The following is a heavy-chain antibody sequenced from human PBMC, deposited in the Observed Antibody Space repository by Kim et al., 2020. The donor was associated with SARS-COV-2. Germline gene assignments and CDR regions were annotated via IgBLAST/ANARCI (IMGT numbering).Heavy chain of an antibody. Sequence: GGSLRLSCATSGFNFSTKGMHWVRQAPGKGLEWVAVIWHDGSKTFYADSVKGRFTISRDNSKNTVYLQMSNLRVEDTAVYHCGDIDLWSGYLGQWGQGTL. D-gene: IGHD3-3*01. CDR2: IWHDGSKT. J-gene: IGHJ4*02. V-gene: IGHV3-33*01. CDR1: GFNFSTKG. CDR3: GDIDLWSGYLGQ.